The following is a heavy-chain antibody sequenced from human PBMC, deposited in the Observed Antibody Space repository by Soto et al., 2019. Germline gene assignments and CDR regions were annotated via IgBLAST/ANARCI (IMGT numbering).Heavy chain of an antibody. CDR2: INAGNGNT. Sequence: ASVKVSCKASGYTFTSYAMHWVRQAPGQRLEWMGWINAGNGNTKYSQKFQGRVTITRDTSTSTAYMELSSLRSEDTAVYYCAREARSGGSRDYYYYYYMDVWGKGTTVTVSS. CDR1: GYTFTSYA. D-gene: IGHD2-15*01. J-gene: IGHJ6*03. CDR3: AREARSGGSRDYYYYYYMDV. V-gene: IGHV1-3*01.